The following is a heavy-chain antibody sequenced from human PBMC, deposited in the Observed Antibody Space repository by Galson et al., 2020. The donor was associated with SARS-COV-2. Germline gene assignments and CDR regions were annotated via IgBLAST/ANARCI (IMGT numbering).Heavy chain of an antibody. V-gene: IGHV3-11*04. CDR3: ERVGDCSGGICYGSEYFQH. D-gene: IGHD2-15*01. CDR2: ISSSGSYI. J-gene: IGHJ1*01. Sequence: GESLKITCPASGFKFSDYFKSWVRQAPGKGLEWVSSISSSGSYIHYVDSVKGRITTSRDNDKNSLNLQMNSLRVEDTAVYYCERVGDCSGGICYGSEYFQHWGQGTLVTVSS. CDR1: GFKFSDYF.